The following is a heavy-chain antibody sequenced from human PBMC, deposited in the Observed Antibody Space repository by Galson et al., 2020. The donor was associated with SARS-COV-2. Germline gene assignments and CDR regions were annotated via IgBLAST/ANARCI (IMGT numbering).Heavy chain of an antibody. D-gene: IGHD3-22*01. CDR1: GFTFSSYA. J-gene: IGHJ4*02. CDR3: AKRHRDSSGFDY. V-gene: IGHV3-23*01. Sequence: GGSLRLSCAASGFTFSSYAINWLRQVPGKGLEWVSGISGSGSATYYAGSVKGRFTISRDNSQNTLYLQMNGLRAEDTAIYYCAKRHRDSSGFDYWGQG. CDR2: ISGSGSAT.